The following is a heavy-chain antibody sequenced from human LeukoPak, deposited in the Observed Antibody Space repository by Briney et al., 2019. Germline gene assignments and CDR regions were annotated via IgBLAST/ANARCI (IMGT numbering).Heavy chain of an antibody. Sequence: GGSLRLSCAASGFTVSSNYMSWVRQAPGKGLEWVSVIYSGGSTYYADSVKGRFTISRDNSKNTLYLQMNSLRAEDTAVYYCARARSLWASYYFDYWGQGTLVTVSS. V-gene: IGHV3-53*01. J-gene: IGHJ4*02. CDR2: IYSGGST. CDR1: GFTVSSNY. CDR3: ARARSLWASYYFDY. D-gene: IGHD2/OR15-2a*01.